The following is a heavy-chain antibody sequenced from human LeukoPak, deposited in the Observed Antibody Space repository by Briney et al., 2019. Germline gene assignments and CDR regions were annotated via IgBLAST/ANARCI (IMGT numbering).Heavy chain of an antibody. CDR1: GFTFGDYA. J-gene: IGHJ5*02. V-gene: IGHV3-49*04. CDR2: IRSKAYGGTT. D-gene: IGHD2-15*01. Sequence: GGSLRLSCTASGFTFGDYAMSWVRQAPGKGLEWVGFIRSKAYGGTTEYAASVKGRFTISRDDSKSIAYLQMNSLKTEDTDVYYCTREVVAASNWFDPWGQGTLVTVSS. CDR3: TREVVAASNWFDP.